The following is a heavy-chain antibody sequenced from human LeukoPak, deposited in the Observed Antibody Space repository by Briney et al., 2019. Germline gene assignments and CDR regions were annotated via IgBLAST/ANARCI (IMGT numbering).Heavy chain of an antibody. Sequence: PGGSLRLSCEASGFTFRSYWMSWVRQAPGKGLEWVANIKHDGSERYYVDSVKGRFTISRDNAKNSLYVQMNSLRAEDSAVYYCARAGMGSIKAFDIWGQGTMVTVSS. CDR1: GFTFRSYW. CDR3: ARAGMGSIKAFDI. J-gene: IGHJ3*02. V-gene: IGHV3-7*05. CDR2: IKHDGSER. D-gene: IGHD3-10*01.